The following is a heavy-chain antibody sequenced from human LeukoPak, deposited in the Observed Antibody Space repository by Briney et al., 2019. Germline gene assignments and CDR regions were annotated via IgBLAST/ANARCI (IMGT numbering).Heavy chain of an antibody. CDR1: GGSLSSGSYY. Sequence: SETLSLTCTVSGGSLSSGSYYWSWIRQPAGKGLEWIGRIYTSGSTNYNPSLKSRVTISVDTSKNQFSLKLSSVTAADTAVYYCARERDSYDSSGYYYFDYWGQGTLVTVSS. CDR3: ARERDSYDSSGYYYFDY. J-gene: IGHJ4*02. CDR2: IYTSGST. D-gene: IGHD3-22*01. V-gene: IGHV4-61*02.